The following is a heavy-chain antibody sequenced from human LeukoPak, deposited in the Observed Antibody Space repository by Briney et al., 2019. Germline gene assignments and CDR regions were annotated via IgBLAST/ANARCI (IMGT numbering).Heavy chain of an antibody. V-gene: IGHV3-48*04. CDR3: ARGISGYDGGFDY. Sequence: GGSLRLSCAVSGFSFSSYSMNWVRQAPGQGLQWASYISSSSSSIDYADSVKGRFTISRDNAKNSLYLQMNSLRAEDTAVYYCARGISGYDGGFDYWGQGTLVTVSS. D-gene: IGHD5-12*01. J-gene: IGHJ4*02. CDR1: GFSFSSYS. CDR2: ISSSSSSI.